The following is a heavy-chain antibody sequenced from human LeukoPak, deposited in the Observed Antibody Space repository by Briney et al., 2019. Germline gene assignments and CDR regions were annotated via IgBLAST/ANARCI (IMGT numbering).Heavy chain of an antibody. CDR2: IIPIFGTA. J-gene: IGHJ4*02. CDR1: GGTFSSYA. CDR3: VSGMVRGPFDY. V-gene: IGHV1-69*01. D-gene: IGHD3-10*01. Sequence: GSSVKVSCKASGGTFSSYAISWVRQAPGQGLEWMGGIIPIFGTANYAQKFQGRVTIAADESTSTAYMELSSLRSEDTAVYYCVSGMVRGPFDYWGQGTLVTVSS.